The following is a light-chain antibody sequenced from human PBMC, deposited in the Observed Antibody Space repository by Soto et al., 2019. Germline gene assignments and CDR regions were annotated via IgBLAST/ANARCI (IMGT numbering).Light chain of an antibody. Sequence: QAVVTQEPSLTVSPGGTVTLTCATSTGAVTSGYYPNWFPQKPGRAPRALIYSTNNKYSWTPARFSGSLLGGKAALTLSGVQPEDEADYYCLLYYGGQLGVFGGGTKLTVL. V-gene: IGLV7-43*01. CDR1: TGAVTSGYY. CDR2: STN. CDR3: LLYYGGQLGV. J-gene: IGLJ2*01.